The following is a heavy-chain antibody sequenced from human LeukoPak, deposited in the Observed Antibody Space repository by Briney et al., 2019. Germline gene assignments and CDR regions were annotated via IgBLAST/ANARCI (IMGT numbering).Heavy chain of an antibody. CDR2: IIPIFGTA. V-gene: IGHV1-69*13. CDR1: GGTFSSYA. D-gene: IGHD4-23*01. J-gene: IGHJ4*02. Sequence: GASVKVSCKASGGTFSSYAISWVRQAPGQGLEWMGGIIPIFGTANYAQEFQGRVTITADESTSTAYMELSSLRSEDTAVYYCASLSNYGGNTDYWGQGTLVTVSS. CDR3: ASLSNYGGNTDY.